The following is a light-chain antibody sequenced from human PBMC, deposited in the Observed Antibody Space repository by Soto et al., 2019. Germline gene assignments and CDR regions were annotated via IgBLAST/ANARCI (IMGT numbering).Light chain of an antibody. CDR3: CSYSGSYTHHG. CDR1: SSDVGGYNY. V-gene: IGLV2-11*01. J-gene: IGLJ1*01. Sequence: QSVLTQPRSVSGSPGQSITISCTGTSSDVGGYNYVSWYRQHPGKAPKLMIYDVSKRPSGVPDRFSGSKSGNTASLTISGLQAEDEADYYCCSYSGSYTHHGFGTGTKLTVL. CDR2: DVS.